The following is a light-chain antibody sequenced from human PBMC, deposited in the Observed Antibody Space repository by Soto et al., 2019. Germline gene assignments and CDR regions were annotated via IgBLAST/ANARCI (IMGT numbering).Light chain of an antibody. V-gene: IGKV3-15*01. CDR2: VAF. Sequence: EKVMTQSPATLSVSPGERATLSCRASQNVKTRSAWYQQKPGQAPRLLIYVAFTRATGIPARFSGSASGTEFTLTISSLQSEDFAVYYCQQYDEWPLTFGGGTKVEIK. CDR1: QNVKTR. J-gene: IGKJ4*01. CDR3: QQYDEWPLT.